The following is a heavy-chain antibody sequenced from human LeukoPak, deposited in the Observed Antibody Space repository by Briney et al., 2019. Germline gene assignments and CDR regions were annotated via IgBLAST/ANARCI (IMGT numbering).Heavy chain of an antibody. CDR3: ARVWGWRILDHSNQFDP. CDR1: GYTFTSYG. Sequence: VASVKVSCKASGYTFTSYGISWVRQAPGQGLEWMGWISAYNGNTSYAQKLQGRVTMTTDTSTSTAYMELRSLRSDDTAVYYCARVWGWRILDHSNQFDPWGQGTLVTVSS. V-gene: IGHV1-18*01. D-gene: IGHD4-11*01. CDR2: ISAYNGNT. J-gene: IGHJ5*02.